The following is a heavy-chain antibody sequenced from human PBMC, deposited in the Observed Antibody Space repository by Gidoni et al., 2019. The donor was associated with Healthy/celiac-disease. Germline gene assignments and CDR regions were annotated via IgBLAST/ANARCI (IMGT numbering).Heavy chain of an antibody. Sequence: QVQLGQSGDAVKKHGASVKGSGKESGYTFTRYYMHWVRQAPGQGLEWMGWINPNTGGANYAQKFQGRVTMTRDTSISPAYMELSRLRSDDTAVYYCARGGSPDFDYWGHGTLVTVSS. CDR2: INPNTGGA. CDR1: GYTFTRYY. V-gene: IGHV1-2*02. J-gene: IGHJ4*01. D-gene: IGHD3-10*01. CDR3: ARGGSPDFDY.